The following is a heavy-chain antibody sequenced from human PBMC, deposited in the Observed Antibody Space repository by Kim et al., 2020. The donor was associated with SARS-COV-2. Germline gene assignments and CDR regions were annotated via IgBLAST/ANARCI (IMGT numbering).Heavy chain of an antibody. D-gene: IGHD6-19*01. J-gene: IGHJ4*02. Sequence: GGSLRLSCAASGFTFSSYSMNWVRQAPGKGLEWVSSISSSSSYIYYADSVKGRFTISRDNAKNSLYLQMNSLRAEDTAVYYCARDFSGGKIAVLRGYFDYWGQGTLVTVSS. CDR1: GFTFSSYS. CDR2: ISSSSSYI. CDR3: ARDFSGGKIAVLRGYFDY. V-gene: IGHV3-21*01.